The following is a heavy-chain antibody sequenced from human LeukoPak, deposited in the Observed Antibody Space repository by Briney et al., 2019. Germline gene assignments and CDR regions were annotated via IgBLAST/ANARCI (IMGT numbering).Heavy chain of an antibody. J-gene: IGHJ4*02. CDR2: IIPIFGTA. CDR3: ARDRYDFWSGYQGDFDY. D-gene: IGHD3-3*01. CDR1: GGTFSSYA. Sequence: GASVKVSCKASGGTFSSYAISWVRQAPGQGLEWMGGIIPIFGTANYAQKFQGRVTITADESTSTAYMELSRLRSDDTAVYYCARDRYDFWSGYQGDFDYWGQGTLVTVSS. V-gene: IGHV1-69*13.